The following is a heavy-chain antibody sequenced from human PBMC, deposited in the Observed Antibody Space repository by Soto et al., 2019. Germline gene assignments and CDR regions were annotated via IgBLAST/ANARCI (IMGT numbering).Heavy chain of an antibody. CDR2: IKQDGNEQ. CDR1: GFTFSDYL. Sequence: GGSLRLSCAASGFTFSDYLMTWARQAPGKGLEWVATIKQDGNEQYYVDSVKGRFTISRDNPKNSLYLQMNGLRAEDTAVYYCARDLNLGSFDYWGQGTLVTVSS. V-gene: IGHV3-7*01. CDR3: ARDLNLGSFDY. J-gene: IGHJ4*02.